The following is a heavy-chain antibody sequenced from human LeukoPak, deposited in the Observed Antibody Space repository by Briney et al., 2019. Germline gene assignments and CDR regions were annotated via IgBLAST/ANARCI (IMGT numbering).Heavy chain of an antibody. V-gene: IGHV3-30-3*01. CDR3: ARGGFYFDY. D-gene: IGHD3-16*01. CDR1: GFSLRNHA. Sequence: GGSPRLSCVVSGFSLRNHAMHWVRQAPGKGLEWVTVLSFDGSDIYYADSVKGRFTISRDISRNTLYLQIDTLRSDDTAVYYCARGGFYFDYWGQGTLVTVSS. CDR2: LSFDGSDI. J-gene: IGHJ4*02.